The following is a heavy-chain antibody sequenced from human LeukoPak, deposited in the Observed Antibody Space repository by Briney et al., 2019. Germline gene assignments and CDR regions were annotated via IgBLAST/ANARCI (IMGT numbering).Heavy chain of an antibody. CDR1: GFTVSSNY. CDR2: IYSGGST. CDR3: ARGRYCSSTSCYSFDY. Sequence: PGGSLRLSCAASGFTVSSNYMSWVRQAPGKGLEWVSVIYSGGSTYYADSVKGRFTISRDNSKNTLYLQMNSLRAEGTAVYYCARGRYCSSTSCYSFDYWGQGTLVTVSS. V-gene: IGHV3-66*02. D-gene: IGHD2-2*02. J-gene: IGHJ4*02.